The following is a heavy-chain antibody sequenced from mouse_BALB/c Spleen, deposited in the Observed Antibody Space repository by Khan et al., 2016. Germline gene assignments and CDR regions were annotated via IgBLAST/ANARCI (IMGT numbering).Heavy chain of an antibody. CDR2: IDPYDSET. J-gene: IGHJ3*01. CDR3: ATGMDSSDGCAY. D-gene: IGHD1-1*01. Sequence: QVQLQQSGAELVRPGASVKLSCKASGYTFTSYWMNWVKQRPEQGLEWIGRIDPYDSETHYNQKFKDKAILTVDKSSSTAYMQRSSLTSEDSAGDYEATGMDSSDGCAYWGQGTLVTVSA. V-gene: IGHV1-74*01. CDR1: GYTFTSYW.